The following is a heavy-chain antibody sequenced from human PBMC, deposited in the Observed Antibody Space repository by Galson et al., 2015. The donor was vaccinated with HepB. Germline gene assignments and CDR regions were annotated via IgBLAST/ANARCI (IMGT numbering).Heavy chain of an antibody. J-gene: IGHJ3*02. CDR3: ARDFTIFGVVFDI. V-gene: IGHV3-21*01. D-gene: IGHD3-3*01. Sequence: SLRLSCAASGFTFSSYSMNWVRQAPGKGLEWVSSISSSSSYIYYADSVKGRFTISRDNAKNSLYLQMNSLRAEDTAVYYCARDFTIFGVVFDIWGQRTMVTVSS. CDR1: GFTFSSYS. CDR2: ISSSSSYI.